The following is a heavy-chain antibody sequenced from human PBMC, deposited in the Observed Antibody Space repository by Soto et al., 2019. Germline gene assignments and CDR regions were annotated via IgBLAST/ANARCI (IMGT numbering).Heavy chain of an antibody. D-gene: IGHD2-21*02. J-gene: IGHJ4*02. CDR1: GDTFTEYY. CDR2: VNPSGGHT. V-gene: IGHV1-46*01. CDR3: ARGGHVVVVTAALAY. Sequence: QVQLMQSGAEVKKPGASVKVSCKASGDTFTEYYIHCVRQAPGQWLEWMGTVNPSGGHTTYAQHFLGRVTMTRDTSTSKLYMELTSLTSDDTAVYYCARGGHVVVVTAALAYWGQGTLVTVSS.